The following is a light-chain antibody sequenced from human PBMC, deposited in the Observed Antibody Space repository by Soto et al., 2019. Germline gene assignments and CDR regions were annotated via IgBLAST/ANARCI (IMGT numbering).Light chain of an antibody. CDR3: KSYTSRSTYV. J-gene: IGLJ1*01. Sequence: QSALTQPASVSGSPGQSITISCTGTSSDVGGYNSVSWYQHHPGKAPKLTIYDVSNRSSGVSSRFSGSKSDNTASLTISGLQAEDEADYYCKSYTSRSTYVFGTGTKLTVL. V-gene: IGLV2-14*03. CDR2: DVS. CDR1: SSDVGGYNS.